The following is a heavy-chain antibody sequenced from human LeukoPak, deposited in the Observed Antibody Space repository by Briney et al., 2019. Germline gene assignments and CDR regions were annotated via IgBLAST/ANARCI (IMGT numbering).Heavy chain of an antibody. CDR2: MKEDGSEK. D-gene: IGHD2-15*01. V-gene: IGHV3-7*01. J-gene: IGHJ4*02. CDR3: ARWRGSWSFDS. Sequence: GGSLRLSCAASGFTFSTYWMSWVRQAPGKGLEWVANMKEDGSEKHYVDSVKGRFTMSRDNAKNSLYLQMNSLRAEDTAVYYCARWRGSWSFDSWGQGTLVTVSS. CDR1: GFTFSTYW.